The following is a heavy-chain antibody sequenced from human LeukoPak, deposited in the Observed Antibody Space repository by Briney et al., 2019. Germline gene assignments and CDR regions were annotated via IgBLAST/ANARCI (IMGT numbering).Heavy chain of an antibody. J-gene: IGHJ6*03. CDR2: IKSKTDGGTT. V-gene: IGHV3-15*01. D-gene: IGHD3-3*01. CDR3: TTGVGSFGVVIPVYYYYYMDV. CDR1: GFTFSNAW. Sequence: GGSLRLSCAASGFTFSNAWMSWVRQAPGKGLEWVGRIKSKTDGGTTDYAAPVKGRFTISRDDSKNTLYLQMNSLKTEDTAVYYCTTGVGSFGVVIPVYYYYYMDVWGKGTTVTVSS.